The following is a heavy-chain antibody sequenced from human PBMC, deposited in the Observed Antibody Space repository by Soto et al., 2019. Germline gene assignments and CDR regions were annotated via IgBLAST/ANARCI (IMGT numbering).Heavy chain of an antibody. V-gene: IGHV4-59*13. CDR3: ARVLLWFGEMEGLGLDP. D-gene: IGHD3-10*01. CDR1: GGSISSYY. CDR2: IYYSGST. J-gene: IGHJ5*02. Sequence: TCTVSGGSISSYYWSWIRQPPGKGLEWIGYIYYSGSTNYNPSLKSRVTISVDTSKNQFSLKLSSVTAADTAVYYCARVLLWFGEMEGLGLDPWGQGTLVTVSS.